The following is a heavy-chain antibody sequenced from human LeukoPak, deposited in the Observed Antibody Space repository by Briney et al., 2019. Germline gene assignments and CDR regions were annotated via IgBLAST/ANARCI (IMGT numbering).Heavy chain of an antibody. V-gene: IGHV1-18*01. CDR1: GYTFTSYG. J-gene: IGHJ4*02. CDR3: ARHKYYYDSSGYYLIDY. Sequence: GASVKVSCKASGYTFTSYGISWVRQAPGQGLEWMGWISTYNGNTNYAQNLQGRVTMTTNTSTSTAYMELRSLRPDDTAVYYCARHKYYYDSSGYYLIDYWGQGTLVTVSS. CDR2: ISTYNGNT. D-gene: IGHD3-22*01.